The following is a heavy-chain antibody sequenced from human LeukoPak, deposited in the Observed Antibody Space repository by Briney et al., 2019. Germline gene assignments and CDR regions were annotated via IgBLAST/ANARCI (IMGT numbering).Heavy chain of an antibody. V-gene: IGHV3-7*03. Sequence: GRSLRLSCVASGFPFSSYGMNWARQAPGKGLEWVASINHNGNVNYYVDSVKGRFTISRDNAKNSLYLQMSNLRAEDTAVYFCARGGGLDVWGQGATVTVSS. J-gene: IGHJ6*02. CDR3: ARGGGLDV. CDR2: INHNGNVN. D-gene: IGHD3-16*01. CDR1: GFPFSSYG.